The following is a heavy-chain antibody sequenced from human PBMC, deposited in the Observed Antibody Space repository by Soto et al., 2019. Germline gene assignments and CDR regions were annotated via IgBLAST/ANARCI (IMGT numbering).Heavy chain of an antibody. D-gene: IGHD4-17*01. CDR3: ARLNSMTTVTSDDYYGMDI. CDR2: INAGNGNT. J-gene: IGHJ6*02. V-gene: IGHV1-3*05. Sequence: QVQLVQSGAEEKKPGASVKVSCKASGYTFTTYAMHWVRQAPGQRLEWMGWINAGNGNTKYSKKFQGRVTITRDTSASTAYMDLSSVRSEDTAVYYCARLNSMTTVTSDDYYGMDIWGQGTTVTVSS. CDR1: GYTFTTYA.